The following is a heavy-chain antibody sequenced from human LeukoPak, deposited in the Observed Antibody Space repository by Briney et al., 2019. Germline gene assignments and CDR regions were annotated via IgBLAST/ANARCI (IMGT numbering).Heavy chain of an antibody. V-gene: IGHV3-48*03. D-gene: IGHD3-3*01. CDR3: ARVRGLEWLLKHLDI. CDR2: ISGSGYPT. CDR1: GFTFSSYG. Sequence: GGSLRLSCAVSGFTFSSYGMNWVRQAPGKGLEWVSYISGSGYPTYYADSVKGRFTISRDNAKNSLYLQMNSLRAEDTAIYYCARVRGLEWLLKHLDIWGQGTLVTVSS. J-gene: IGHJ4*02.